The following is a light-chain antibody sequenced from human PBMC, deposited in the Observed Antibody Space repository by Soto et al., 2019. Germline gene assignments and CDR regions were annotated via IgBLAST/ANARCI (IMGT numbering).Light chain of an antibody. CDR2: DAS. J-gene: IGKJ4*01. CDR3: QQYYSWPLT. V-gene: IGKV3-15*01. CDR1: QTVSRN. Sequence: EIVMTQSPATLSVSPGERATLSCRASQTVSRNLAWYQQKPGQAPRLLISDASTRATGVPARFSGSGSGSEFTLTISSLQSEDFAVYSCQQYYSWPLTFGGGTKVDIK.